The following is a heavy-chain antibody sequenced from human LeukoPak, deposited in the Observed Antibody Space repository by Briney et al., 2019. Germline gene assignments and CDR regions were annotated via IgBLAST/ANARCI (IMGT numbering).Heavy chain of an antibody. J-gene: IGHJ4*02. Sequence: ASVKVSCKASGYTFTGYYMHWVRQAPGQGLEWMGWINPNSGDTNYAQKFQGRVTMTRDTSISTAYMELSRLTSDDTAAYYCARAYCSTSSCSSGRFWGQGTLVTVSS. CDR2: INPNSGDT. CDR1: GYTFTGYY. CDR3: ARAYCSTSSCSSGRF. V-gene: IGHV1-2*02. D-gene: IGHD2-2*01.